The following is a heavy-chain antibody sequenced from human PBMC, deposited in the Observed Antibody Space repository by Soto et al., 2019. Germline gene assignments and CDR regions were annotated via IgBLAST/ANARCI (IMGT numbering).Heavy chain of an antibody. CDR1: GFTFSIYV. Sequence: PGGSLRLSCAASGFTFSIYVMSWVRQAPGKGLEWVSSLNKNGGSSFYADYVKGRFTISRDNSKNTLYLQMNSLRVEDTAVYYSAIVSYLDHWSRTSGMCFFDLWGQGTLVTVSS. D-gene: IGHD2-2*01. V-gene: IGHV3-23*01. CDR2: LNKNGGSS. J-gene: IGHJ4*02. CDR3: AIVSYLDHWSRTSGMCFFDL.